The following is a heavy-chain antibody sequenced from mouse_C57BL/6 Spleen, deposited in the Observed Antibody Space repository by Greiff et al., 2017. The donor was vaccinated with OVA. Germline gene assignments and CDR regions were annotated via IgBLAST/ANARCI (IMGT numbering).Heavy chain of an antibody. CDR3: ARRDYYAMDD. CDR1: GYPFPSSW. Sequence: QVQLQQPGAELVKPGASVQLSCKASGYPFPSSWMPWVTQRPGQGLEWLGMIHPNSGSTNYNEKLKSKATLTVDKASSPAYMQLSSPTSEDSAVYYCARRDYYAMDDWGQGTSVTVSS. V-gene: IGHV1-64*01. J-gene: IGHJ4*01. CDR2: IHPNSGST.